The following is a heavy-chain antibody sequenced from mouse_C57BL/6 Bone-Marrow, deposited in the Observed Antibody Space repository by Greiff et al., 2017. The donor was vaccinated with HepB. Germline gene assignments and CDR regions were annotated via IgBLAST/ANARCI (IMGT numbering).Heavy chain of an antibody. Sequence: EVKLMESGGGLVQPGGSLKLSCAASGFTFSDYGMAWVRQAPRKGPEWVAFISNLAYSIYYADTVTGRFTISRENAKNTLYLEMSSLRSEDTAMYYCARQGGSGPYYFDYWGQGTTLTVSS. CDR3: ARQGGSGPYYFDY. D-gene: IGHD4-1*01. J-gene: IGHJ2*01. V-gene: IGHV5-15*01. CDR2: ISNLAYSI. CDR1: GFTFSDYG.